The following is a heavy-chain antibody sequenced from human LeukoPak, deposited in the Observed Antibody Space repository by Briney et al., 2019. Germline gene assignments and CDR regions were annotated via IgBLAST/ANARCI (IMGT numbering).Heavy chain of an antibody. CDR2: LTASSGST. V-gene: IGHV3-23*01. CDR1: GFPFSNYA. Sequence: GGSLRLSCAASGFPFSNYAMSWVRQAPGKGLEWVSALTASSGSTYYADSVKGRFTISRDNSKNTLYLQMNSLRAEDTAVYYCAKQGSVVITSDFDYWGQGTLVTVSS. CDR3: AKQGSVVITSDFDY. J-gene: IGHJ4*02. D-gene: IGHD3-22*01.